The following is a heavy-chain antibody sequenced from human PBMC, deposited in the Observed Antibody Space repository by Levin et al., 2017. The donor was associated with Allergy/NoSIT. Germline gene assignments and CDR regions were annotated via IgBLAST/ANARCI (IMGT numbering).Heavy chain of an antibody. D-gene: IGHD1-26*01. CDR1: GFTFSNYS. CDR2: ISSTGSNI. J-gene: IGHJ4*02. CDR3: AREGGSGSYLNY. Sequence: GGSLRLSCAASGFTFSNYSMNWVRQAPGKGLEWISYISSTGSNIYHADSVRGRFTTSRDNAKNSLYLQMNSLRAEDTAVYCYAREGGSGSYLNYWGQGTLVTVSS. V-gene: IGHV3-48*01.